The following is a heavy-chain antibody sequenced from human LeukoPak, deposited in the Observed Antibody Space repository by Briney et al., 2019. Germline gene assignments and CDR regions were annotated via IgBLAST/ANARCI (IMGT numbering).Heavy chain of an antibody. CDR3: ARVVRSIFGVVIIPYDY. Sequence: SETLSLTCAVYGGSFSGYYWSWIRRPPGKGLEWIGEINHSGSTNYNPSLKSRVTISVDTSKNQFSLKLSSVTAADTAVYYCARVVRSIFGVVIIPYDYWGQGTLVTVSS. V-gene: IGHV4-34*01. CDR2: INHSGST. J-gene: IGHJ4*02. D-gene: IGHD3-3*01. CDR1: GGSFSGYY.